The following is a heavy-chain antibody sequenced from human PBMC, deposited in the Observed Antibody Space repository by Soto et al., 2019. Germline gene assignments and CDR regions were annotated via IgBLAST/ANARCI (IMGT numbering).Heavy chain of an antibody. D-gene: IGHD2-15*01. V-gene: IGHV3-21*02. CDR3: AGFPKASGGSCYSDY. CDR1: GFTFRTYS. Sequence: EVQLVESGGGLVKPGGSLRLSCAASGFTFRTYSMSWVRQAPGKGLEWVSSISSTSKYIYYADSVRGRFTVSRDNAKNSLYLQMNSLRAEDTAVYFCAGFPKASGGSCYSDYWGQGTLVTVSS. CDR2: ISSTSKYI. J-gene: IGHJ4*02.